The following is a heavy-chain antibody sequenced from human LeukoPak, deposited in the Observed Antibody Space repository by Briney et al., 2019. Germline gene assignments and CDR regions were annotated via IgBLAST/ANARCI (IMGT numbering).Heavy chain of an antibody. J-gene: IGHJ6*03. D-gene: IGHD5-18*01. CDR2: IYPGDSDT. V-gene: IGHV5-51*01. CDR1: GYSFTSYW. CDR3: ARTVDTAMVRNRQRGSYYMDV. Sequence: GESLKISCKGSGYSFTSYWIGWVRQMPGKGLEWMGIIYPGDSDTRYSPSFQGQVTISADKSISTAYLQWSSLKASATAMYYCARTVDTAMVRNRQRGSYYMDVWGKGTTVAVSS.